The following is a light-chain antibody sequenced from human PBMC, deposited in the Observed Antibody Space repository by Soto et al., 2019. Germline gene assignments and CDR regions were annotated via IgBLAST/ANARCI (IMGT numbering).Light chain of an antibody. CDR1: PSISSY. Sequence: DIQMTQSPSSLSASVGDRVTITCRASPSISSYLNWYQQKPGKAPKLLIYAASSLQGGVPSRFSGSGSGTDFTLTISSLQPEDFAAYSCQQSYSTTWTFGQGTKVDIK. V-gene: IGKV1-39*01. CDR3: QQSYSTTWT. J-gene: IGKJ1*01. CDR2: AAS.